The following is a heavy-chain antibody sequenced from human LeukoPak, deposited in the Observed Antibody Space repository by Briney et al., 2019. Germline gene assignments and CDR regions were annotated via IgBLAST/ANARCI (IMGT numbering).Heavy chain of an antibody. V-gene: IGHV3-7*01. CDR2: IKQDGSEK. J-gene: IGHJ4*02. CDR3: TREAAAGIDY. CDR1: GFTFSTYW. D-gene: IGHD6-13*01. Sequence: GGSLRLSCAASGFTFSTYWMSWVRQAPGKGLEWVANIKQDGSEKYYLDSVKGRSTISRDNAKNSLYLQMNSLRAEDTAVYFCTREAAAGIDYWGQGTLVTVSS.